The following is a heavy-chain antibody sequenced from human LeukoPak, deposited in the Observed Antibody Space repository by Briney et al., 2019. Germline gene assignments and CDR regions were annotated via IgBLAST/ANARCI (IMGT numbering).Heavy chain of an antibody. V-gene: IGHV3-21*01. CDR3: AVSLRYLGL. D-gene: IGHD3-16*01. CDR2: MSNIGSHI. J-gene: IGHJ2*01. CDR1: GFTFSSYS. Sequence: GGSLTLSCAASGFTFSSYSMTWVRQAPGKGLEWVSSMSNIGSHIYYADSVKGRFTISRDNAKNSLFLQMNSLRVEDTAIYYCAVSLRYLGLWGRGTLVTVSS.